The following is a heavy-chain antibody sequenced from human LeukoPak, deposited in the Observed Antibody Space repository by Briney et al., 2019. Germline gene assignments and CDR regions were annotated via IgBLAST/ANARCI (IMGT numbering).Heavy chain of an antibody. CDR3: AKAFTEYYYDSSGYALDY. V-gene: IGHV3-23*01. Sequence: GGSLRLSCAASGFTFSSYAMSWVRQAPGKGLEWVSAISGSGGSTYYADSVKGRFTISRDNSKNTLYLQMNSLRAEDTAVYYCAKAFTEYYYDSSGYALDYWGQGTLVTVSS. CDR2: ISGSGGST. CDR1: GFTFSSYA. D-gene: IGHD3-22*01. J-gene: IGHJ4*02.